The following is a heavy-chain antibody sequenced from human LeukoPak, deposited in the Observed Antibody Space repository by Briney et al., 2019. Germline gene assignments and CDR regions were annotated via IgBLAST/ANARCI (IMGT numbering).Heavy chain of an antibody. V-gene: IGHV4-39*07. CDR3: AIYLIEYCSGGSCFVAHAFDI. D-gene: IGHD2-15*01. Sequence: SETLALTCTVSGDSITSSCYYWGWIRQPPGKGLEWNGSIYYSGTTYYDPSVNSRVTISVDTSKNQISLELSSVTAADTAVYYCAIYLIEYCSGGSCFVAHAFDIWGQGTMVTVSS. CDR2: IYYSGTT. J-gene: IGHJ3*02. CDR1: GDSITSSCYY.